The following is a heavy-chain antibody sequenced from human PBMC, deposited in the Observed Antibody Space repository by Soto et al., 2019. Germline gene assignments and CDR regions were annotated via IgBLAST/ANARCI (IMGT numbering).Heavy chain of an antibody. CDR1: GGSFSGYY. CDR2: INHSGST. CDR3: ARVRGRYFDWLGRSYYYYYMDV. Sequence: QVQLQQWGAGLLKPSETLSLTCAVYGGSFSGYYWSWIRQPPGKGLEWIGEINHSGSTNYNPSLKSRVTMSVDTSKNQFSLKLSSVTAADTAVYYCARVRGRYFDWLGRSYYYYYMDVWGKGTTVTVSS. D-gene: IGHD3-9*01. V-gene: IGHV4-34*01. J-gene: IGHJ6*03.